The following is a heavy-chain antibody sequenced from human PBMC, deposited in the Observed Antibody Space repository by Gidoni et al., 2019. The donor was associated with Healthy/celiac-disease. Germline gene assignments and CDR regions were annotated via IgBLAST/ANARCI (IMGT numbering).Heavy chain of an antibody. V-gene: IGHV1-8*01. CDR3: ARGLNDKTVMYYYYYYGMDV. J-gene: IGHJ6*02. CDR1: GYTFNSYD. CDR2: MKPNSGNT. D-gene: IGHD4-17*01. Sequence: QVQLVQSGAEVKKPGASVKVSCKASGYTFNSYDINWVRQATGQGLEWMGWMKPNSGNTGYAQKFQGRVTMTRNTSISTAYMELSSLRSEDTAVYYCARGLNDKTVMYYYYYYGMDVWGQGTTVTVSS.